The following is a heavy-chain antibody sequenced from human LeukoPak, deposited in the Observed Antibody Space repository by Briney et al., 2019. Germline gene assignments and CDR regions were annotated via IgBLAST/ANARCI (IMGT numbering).Heavy chain of an antibody. CDR2: ISGGGGST. CDR3: AKGAYFSGSYGFAFDY. CDR1: GLTFSSYP. D-gene: IGHD3-10*01. Sequence: GGSLRLSCAASGLTFSSYPMTWVRQAPGKGLEWVSAISGGGGSTHYADSVKGRFTISRDNSKNTLYLQVNSLRAEDTAVYFCAKGAYFSGSYGFAFDYWGQGTLVTVSS. J-gene: IGHJ4*02. V-gene: IGHV3-23*01.